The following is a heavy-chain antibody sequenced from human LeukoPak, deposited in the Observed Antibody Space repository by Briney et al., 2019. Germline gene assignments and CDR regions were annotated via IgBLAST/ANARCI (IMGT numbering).Heavy chain of an antibody. J-gene: IGHJ4*02. Sequence: PSETLSLTCTVSGGSISSSSYYWGWIRQPPGKGLEWIASIYYSGSTYYNPSLKSRVTVSVDTSKNQFSLKLSSVTAADTAVYYCARRYCSGGSCYYFDYWGQGTLVTVSS. D-gene: IGHD2-15*01. V-gene: IGHV4-39*01. CDR2: IYYSGST. CDR3: ARRYCSGGSCYYFDY. CDR1: GGSISSSSYY.